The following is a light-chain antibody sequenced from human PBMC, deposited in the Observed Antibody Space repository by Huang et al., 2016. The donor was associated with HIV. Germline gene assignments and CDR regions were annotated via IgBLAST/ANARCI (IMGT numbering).Light chain of an antibody. Sequence: DIQMTQSPSSLSASVGDRVTITCRAGQRITSFLNGYHQKPGKAPELLIYGASTLHAGVPSRFSGSGSGTHFTLTITPLQPEDSGIYYCQQSYSLPQTFGQGTKLEI. CDR2: GAS. CDR3: QQSYSLPQT. V-gene: IGKV1-39*01. CDR1: QRITSF. J-gene: IGKJ2*01.